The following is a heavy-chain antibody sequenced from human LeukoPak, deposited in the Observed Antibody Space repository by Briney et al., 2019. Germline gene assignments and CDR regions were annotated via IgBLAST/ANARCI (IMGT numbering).Heavy chain of an antibody. CDR3: ATDSSSWYQPRLGGPFDY. V-gene: IGHV1-3*01. CDR2: INAGHGNT. D-gene: IGHD6-13*01. Sequence: GASVKVSCKASGYTFTSYAIQWVRQAPGQRLEWMGWINAGHGNTKYSQKFQGRVTITRDTSASTAYMELSSLRSEDTAVYYCATDSSSWYQPRLGGPFDYWGQGTLVTVSS. J-gene: IGHJ4*02. CDR1: GYTFTSYA.